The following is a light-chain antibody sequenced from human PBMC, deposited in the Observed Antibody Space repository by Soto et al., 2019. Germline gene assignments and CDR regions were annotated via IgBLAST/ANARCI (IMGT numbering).Light chain of an antibody. CDR1: QSVSSTY. J-gene: IGKJ2*01. CDR2: DAS. CDR3: QRYDISPFP. Sequence: EIVWTQSPGTLSLSPGERATLSCRASQSVSSTYLAWYQQKPGQAPRLLIYDASSRATGIPDRFGGSGSGEDFTLTISRLEPEDFAVYYCQRYDISPFPFGQGTKLEIK. V-gene: IGKV3-20*01.